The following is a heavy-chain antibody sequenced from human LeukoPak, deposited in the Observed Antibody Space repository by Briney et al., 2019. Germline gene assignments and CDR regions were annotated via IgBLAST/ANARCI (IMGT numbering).Heavy chain of an antibody. CDR1: GYTFTSYD. J-gene: IGHJ6*03. D-gene: IGHD5-18*01. CDR2: MNPNSGNT. CDR3: ARVRTAMVPWYYYYYMDV. Sequence: ASVRVSCKASGYTFTSYDINWVRQATGQGLEWMGWMNPNSGNTGYAQKFQGRVTITRNTSISTAYMELSSLRSEDTAVYYCARVRTAMVPWYYYYYMDVWGKGTTVAVSS. V-gene: IGHV1-8*03.